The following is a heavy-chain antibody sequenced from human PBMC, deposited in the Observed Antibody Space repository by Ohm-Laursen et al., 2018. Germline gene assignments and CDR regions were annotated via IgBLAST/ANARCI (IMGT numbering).Heavy chain of an antibody. CDR1: EVTFSSYA. Sequence: SLRLSCAASEVTFSSYAMNWVRQAPGKGLEWVSYISSSSSTIYYADSVKGRFTISRDNAKNSLYLQMNSLRAEDTAVYYCARDTDDIVVVPTHFDYWGQGTLVTVSS. D-gene: IGHD2-2*01. CDR2: ISSSSSTI. J-gene: IGHJ4*02. CDR3: ARDTDDIVVVPTHFDY. V-gene: IGHV3-48*01.